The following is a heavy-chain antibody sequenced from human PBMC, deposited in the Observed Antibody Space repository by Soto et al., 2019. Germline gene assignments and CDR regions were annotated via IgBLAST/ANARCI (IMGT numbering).Heavy chain of an antibody. D-gene: IGHD3-10*01. CDR2: IYYSGST. Sequence: QLQLQESGPGLVKPSETLSLTCTVSGGSISSSSYYWGWIRQPPGKGLEWIGRIYYSGSTYYNPSLKSRVTISVETSKNQFSLKLNSVTAADTAVYYCARHVTTMVRGVIDYWGQGTLVTVSS. V-gene: IGHV4-39*01. CDR3: ARHVTTMVRGVIDY. CDR1: GGSISSSSYY. J-gene: IGHJ4*02.